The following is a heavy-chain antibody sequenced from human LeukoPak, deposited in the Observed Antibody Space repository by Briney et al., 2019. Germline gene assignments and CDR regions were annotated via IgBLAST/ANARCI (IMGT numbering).Heavy chain of an antibody. CDR2: INQDGSEK. V-gene: IGHV3-7*05. CDR1: GFTFTNYW. CDR3: ARGDYGGDYFDY. Sequence: SGGSLRLSCATSGFTFTNYWMSWVRQAPGKGLEWVANINQDGSEKYYVDSVKGRFTISRDNAKNSLCLQMNSLRAEDTAVYYCARGDYGGDYFDYWGQGTLVTVSS. J-gene: IGHJ4*02. D-gene: IGHD4-23*01.